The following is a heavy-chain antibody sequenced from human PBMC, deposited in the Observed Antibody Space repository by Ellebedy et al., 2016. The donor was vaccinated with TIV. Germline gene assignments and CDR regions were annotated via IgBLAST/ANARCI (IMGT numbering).Heavy chain of an antibody. D-gene: IGHD2-2*01. V-gene: IGHV3-7*01. CDR3: ARERVRDIVVVPAGNLFDP. Sequence: GGSLRLXCAASGFIFSDYWMHWVRQAPGKGLEWVANIKEDGGEKYYVDSVKGRFTISRDNTKNSLYLQMNSLRAEDTAVYYCARERVRDIVVVPAGNLFDPWGQGTLVTVSS. J-gene: IGHJ5*02. CDR1: GFIFSDYW. CDR2: IKEDGGEK.